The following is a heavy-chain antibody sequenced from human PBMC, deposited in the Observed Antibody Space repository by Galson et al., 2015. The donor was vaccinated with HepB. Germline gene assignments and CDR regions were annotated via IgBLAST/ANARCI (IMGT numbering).Heavy chain of an antibody. J-gene: IGHJ4*02. V-gene: IGHV1-18*01. CDR1: GYTFTSYG. D-gene: IGHD6-13*01. Sequence: SVKVSCKASGYTFTSYGISWVRQAPGQGLEWMGWISAYNGNTNYAQKLQGRVTMTTDTPTSTAYMELRSLRSDDTAVYYCARGSIAAAGIWRGDPDFDYWGQGTLVTVSS. CDR3: ARGSIAAAGIWRGDPDFDY. CDR2: ISAYNGNT.